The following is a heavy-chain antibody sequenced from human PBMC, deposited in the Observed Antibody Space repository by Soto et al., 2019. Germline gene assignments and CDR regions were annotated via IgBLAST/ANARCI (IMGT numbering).Heavy chain of an antibody. Sequence: SETLSLTCVFSGDSISSGGYSLSWIRQPPGKGLEWIGYIYHGGSTYYNPSLKSRVTISVDRSKNQFSLKLSSVTAADTALYYCGRGYYGSGSSYADAFDIWGQGTMVTVSS. J-gene: IGHJ3*02. CDR3: GRGYYGSGSSYADAFDI. CDR1: GDSISSGGYS. CDR2: IYHGGST. D-gene: IGHD3-10*01. V-gene: IGHV4-30-2*01.